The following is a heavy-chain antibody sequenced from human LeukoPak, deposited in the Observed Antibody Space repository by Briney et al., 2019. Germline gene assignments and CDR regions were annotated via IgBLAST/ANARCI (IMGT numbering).Heavy chain of an antibody. D-gene: IGHD3-3*01. V-gene: IGHV1-18*01. J-gene: IGHJ5*02. CDR1: GYTFTSYS. Sequence: ASVKVSCKASGYTFTSYSISWVRQAPGQGLEWMGWISAYNGNTNYAQKLQGRVTMTTDTSTSTAYMELRSLRSDDTAVYYCARHPNPIFGVVTSLLEPSFSRWFDPWGQGTLVTVSS. CDR3: ARHPNPIFGVVTSLLEPSFSRWFDP. CDR2: ISAYNGNT.